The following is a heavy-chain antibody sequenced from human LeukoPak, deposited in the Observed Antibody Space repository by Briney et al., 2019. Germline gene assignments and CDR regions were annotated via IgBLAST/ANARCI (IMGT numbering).Heavy chain of an antibody. CDR3: AGQSRLGYCSGGSCYSQPFDP. CDR1: GFTFSSYE. V-gene: IGHV3-48*03. Sequence: GGSLRLSCAVSGFTFSSYEMNWVRQAPGKGLEWVSYISSSGFNIYYADSVKGRFTISRDNAKNSLYLQMNSLRAEDTAVYYCAGQSRLGYCSGGSCYSQPFDPWGQGTLVTVSS. CDR2: ISSSGFNI. J-gene: IGHJ5*02. D-gene: IGHD2-15*01.